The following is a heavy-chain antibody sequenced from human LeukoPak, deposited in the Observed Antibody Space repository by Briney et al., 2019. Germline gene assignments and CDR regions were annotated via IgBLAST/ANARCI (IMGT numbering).Heavy chain of an antibody. CDR2: MNPNSGNT. V-gene: IGHV1-8*02. CDR3: AWGDYDYYYYGMDV. J-gene: IGHJ6*02. CDR1: GYTFTGYY. Sequence: ASVKVSCKASGYTFTGYYMHWVRQAPGQGLEWMGWMNPNSGNTGYAQKFQGRVTMTRNTSISTAYMELSSLRPEDTAVYYCAWGDYDYYYYGMDVWGQGTTVTVSS. D-gene: IGHD4-17*01.